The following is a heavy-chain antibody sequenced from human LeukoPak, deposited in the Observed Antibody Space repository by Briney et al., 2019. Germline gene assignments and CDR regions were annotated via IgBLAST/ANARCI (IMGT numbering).Heavy chain of an antibody. CDR2: IYYSGTT. V-gene: IGHV4-30-4*01. CDR1: GGSINSGDYY. J-gene: IGHJ4*02. Sequence: TPSQTLSLTCTVSGGSINSGDYYWSWIRQPPGKGLEWIGYIYYSGTTYYNPSLKSRVTISVDTSKYQFSLKLSSVTAADTAVYYCASYYDSSGPTFDFWGQGTLVTVSS. D-gene: IGHD3-22*01. CDR3: ASYYDSSGPTFDF.